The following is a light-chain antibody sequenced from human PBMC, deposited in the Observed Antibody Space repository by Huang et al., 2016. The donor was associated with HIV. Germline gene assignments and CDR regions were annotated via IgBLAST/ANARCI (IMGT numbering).Light chain of an antibody. J-gene: IGKJ4*01. CDR1: QDINIW. Sequence: DIQMTQSPSSLSASVGDRVNITCRASQDINIWLAWYQQKSEKAPKSLIYGASSLQSGVPSRFSGSGSGTSFTLTSSSLQPEDFATYYCQQYYRYPQTFGGGTKVEI. CDR3: QQYYRYPQT. CDR2: GAS. V-gene: IGKV1D-16*01.